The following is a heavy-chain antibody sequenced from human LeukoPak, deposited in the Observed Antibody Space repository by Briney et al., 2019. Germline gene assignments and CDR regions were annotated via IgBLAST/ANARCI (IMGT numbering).Heavy chain of an antibody. D-gene: IGHD3-22*01. CDR1: GGSISSGAYS. CDR3: ARPTERHYYDSSGYFDAFDI. Sequence: PSQTLSLTCAVSGGSISSGAYSWSWIRQPPGKGLEWIGCIYHSGSTYYNPSLNSRVTMSLDRSKNQFSLKVNSVTAADTAVYYCARPTERHYYDSSGYFDAFDIWGQGTMVTVSS. CDR2: IYHSGST. J-gene: IGHJ3*02. V-gene: IGHV4-30-2*01.